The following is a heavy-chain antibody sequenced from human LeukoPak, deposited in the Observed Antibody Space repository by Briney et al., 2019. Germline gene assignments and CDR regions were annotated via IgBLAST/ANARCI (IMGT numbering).Heavy chain of an antibody. CDR3: AKDLRKQRAFDI. Sequence: GGSLRLSCAASGFTFSSYGVHWVRQAPGKGLEWVAFIRYDGSNKCYADSVKGRFTISRDNSKNTLYLQMNSLRAEDTAVYYCAKDLRKQRAFDIWGQGTMVTVSS. J-gene: IGHJ3*02. V-gene: IGHV3-30*02. D-gene: IGHD6-25*01. CDR2: IRYDGSNK. CDR1: GFTFSSYG.